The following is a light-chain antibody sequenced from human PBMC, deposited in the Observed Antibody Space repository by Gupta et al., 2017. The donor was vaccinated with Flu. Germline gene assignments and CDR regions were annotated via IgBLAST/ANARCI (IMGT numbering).Light chain of an antibody. CDR1: NSNIGDNY. V-gene: IGLV1-51*01. J-gene: IGLJ3*02. Sequence: SNSNIGDNYFSWYQQVPGTAPKLLIYDNNKRPSGIPDRFSGSKSGTSATLGITGLQTGDEADYYCGTWDSSLDSRVFGGGTKLTVL. CDR2: DNN. CDR3: GTWDSSLDSRV.